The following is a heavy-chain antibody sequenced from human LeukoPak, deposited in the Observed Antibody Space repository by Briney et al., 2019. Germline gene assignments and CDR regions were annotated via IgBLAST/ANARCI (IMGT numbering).Heavy chain of an antibody. V-gene: IGHV3-20*04. Sequence: GGSLRLSCAASGFTFYDYGMSWVRQAPGKGLEWVSGINWNGDSTGYADSVKGRFTISRDNSRNTVYLQMNSLRVEDTAVYYCAKTYSRESGYDFFFHYWGQGTRVTVSS. D-gene: IGHD5-12*01. CDR3: AKTYSRESGYDFFFHY. CDR2: INWNGDST. J-gene: IGHJ4*02. CDR1: GFTFYDYG.